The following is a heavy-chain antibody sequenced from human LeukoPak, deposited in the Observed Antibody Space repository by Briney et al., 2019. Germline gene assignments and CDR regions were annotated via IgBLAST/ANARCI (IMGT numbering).Heavy chain of an antibody. CDR2: IYYTGNT. CDR1: GVSVSGDY. Sequence: PSETLSLTCAVSGVSVSGDYWSWIRQPPGKGLEWIGYIYYTGNTDYNPSLKSRVTVSMDTSKNQFSLKLTSVTAADTAVYYCARQGTTGTTRYYFDYWGQGTLVTVSS. D-gene: IGHD1-1*01. V-gene: IGHV4-59*08. CDR3: ARQGTTGTTRYYFDY. J-gene: IGHJ4*02.